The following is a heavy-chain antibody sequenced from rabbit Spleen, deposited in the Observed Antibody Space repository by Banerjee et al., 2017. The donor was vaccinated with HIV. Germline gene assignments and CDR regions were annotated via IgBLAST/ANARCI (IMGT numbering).Heavy chain of an antibody. D-gene: IGHD1-1*01. CDR3: ARDTSSSFSSYGMDL. CDR2: IEADGSGFT. J-gene: IGHJ6*01. V-gene: IGHV1S45*01. Sequence: QEQVVESGGGPVQPEGSLTLTCTASGFSFSSYYYMCWVRQAPGKGLEWIACIEADGSGFTYFATWAKGRFTCSKTSSTTVTLQMTRLTAADTATYFCARDTSSSFSSYGMDLWGPGTLVTVS. CDR1: GFSFSSYYY.